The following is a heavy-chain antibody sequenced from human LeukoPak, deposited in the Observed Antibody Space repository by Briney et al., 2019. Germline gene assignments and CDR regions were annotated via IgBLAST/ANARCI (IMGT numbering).Heavy chain of an antibody. CDR2: ISSSSSTI. D-gene: IGHD3-22*01. V-gene: IGHV3-48*01. CDR1: GFTFSSYS. CDR3: ARDGDYGYDYDSSGYVLNFDY. J-gene: IGHJ4*02. Sequence: TGGSLRLSCAASGFTFSSYSMNWVRQAPGKGLEWVSYISSSSSTIYYADSVKGRFTISRDNAKNSLYLQMNSLRAEDTAVCYCARDGDYGYDYDSSGYVLNFDYWGQGTLVTVSS.